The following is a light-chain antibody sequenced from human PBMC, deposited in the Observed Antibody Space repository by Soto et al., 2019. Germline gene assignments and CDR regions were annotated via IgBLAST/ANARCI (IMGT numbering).Light chain of an antibody. Sequence: EIVMTQSPGTLSLSPGERATISCRASQSVSSSYLAWYQQKPGQAPSLLIYAASRRATGIPDRFSGSGSGTDFTLTISRLEPEDFAVYYCQQYGSSPLLTFGGGTKVEIK. CDR3: QQYGSSPLLT. J-gene: IGKJ4*01. CDR1: QSVSSSY. V-gene: IGKV3-20*01. CDR2: AAS.